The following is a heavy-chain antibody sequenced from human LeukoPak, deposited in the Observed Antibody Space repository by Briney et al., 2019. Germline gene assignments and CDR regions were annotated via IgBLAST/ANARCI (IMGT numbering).Heavy chain of an antibody. CDR3: ARRAYSSSWYREYYFDY. CDR2: IYPGGSHT. D-gene: IGHD6-13*01. CDR1: GYSFTSYW. J-gene: IGHJ4*02. V-gene: IGHV5-51*01. Sequence: GESLKISCKGSGYSFTSYWIGWVRQMPGKGLEWMGIIYPGGSHTRYSPSFQGQVTISADKSISTAYLQWSSLKASDTAMYYCARRAYSSSWYREYYFDYWGQGTLVTVSS.